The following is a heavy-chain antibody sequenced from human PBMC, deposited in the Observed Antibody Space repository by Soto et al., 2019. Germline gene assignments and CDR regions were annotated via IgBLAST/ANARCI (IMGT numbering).Heavy chain of an antibody. D-gene: IGHD3-9*01. CDR3: ARGHILTGPYYFDY. Sequence: SVKVSCKASGGTFSSYAISWVRQAPGQGLEWMGGIIPIFGTANYAQKFQGRVTITADKSTSTAYMELSSLRSEDTAVYYCARGHILTGPYYFDYWGQGSLVTVSS. J-gene: IGHJ4*02. CDR1: GGTFSSYA. CDR2: IIPIFGTA. V-gene: IGHV1-69*06.